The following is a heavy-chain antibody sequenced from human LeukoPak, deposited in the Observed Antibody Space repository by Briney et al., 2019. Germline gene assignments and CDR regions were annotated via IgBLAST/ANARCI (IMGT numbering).Heavy chain of an antibody. CDR1: GGSISSGGYY. CDR2: IYHSGST. D-gene: IGHD6-13*01. J-gene: IGHJ4*02. Sequence: SQTLSLTCTVSGGSISSGGYYWSWIRQPPGKGLEWIGYIYHSGSTYYNPSLKSRVTISVDRSKNQFSLKLSSVAAADTAVYYCARRSSRFDYWGQGTLVTVSS. V-gene: IGHV4-30-2*01. CDR3: ARRSSRFDY.